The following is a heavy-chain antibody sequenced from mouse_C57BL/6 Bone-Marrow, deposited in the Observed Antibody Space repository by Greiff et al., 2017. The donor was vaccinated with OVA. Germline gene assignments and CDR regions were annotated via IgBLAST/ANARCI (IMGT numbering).Heavy chain of an antibody. D-gene: IGHD2-1*01. J-gene: IGHJ2*01. V-gene: IGHV1-82*01. CDR2: IYPGDGDT. CDR1: GYAFSSSW. Sequence: VQLVESGPELVKPGASVKISCKASGYAFSSSWMNWVKQRPGKGLEWIGRIYPGDGDTNYNGKFKGKATLTADKSSSTAYMQLSSLTSEDSAVYFCARDGKHYFDYWGQGTTLTVSS. CDR3: ARDGKHYFDY.